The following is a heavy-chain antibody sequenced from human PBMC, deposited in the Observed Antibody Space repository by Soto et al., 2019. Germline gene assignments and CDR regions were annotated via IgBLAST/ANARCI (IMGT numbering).Heavy chain of an antibody. CDR3: ARLYSSGWYGTGRY. J-gene: IGHJ4*02. D-gene: IGHD6-19*01. Sequence: EVQLVESGGRVVRPRGSLRLSCAASGFTFVDYGMSWVRQAPGKGLEWVSGIKWNGGSTGYADSVKGRFTISRNNAKTSRLLQMNRLRAEDTALYFCARLYSSGWYGTGRYWGQATLVTVSS. V-gene: IGHV3-20*04. CDR2: IKWNGGST. CDR1: GFTFVDYG.